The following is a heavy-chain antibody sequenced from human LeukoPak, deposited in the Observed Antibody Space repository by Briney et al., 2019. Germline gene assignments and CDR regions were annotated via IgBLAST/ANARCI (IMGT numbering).Heavy chain of an antibody. J-gene: IGHJ4*02. D-gene: IGHD6-6*01. CDR3: ARGKEYSSSCSDY. V-gene: IGHV3-21*01. CDR1: GFTFGSYS. CDR2: ISSSSSSI. Sequence: PGGSLRLSCAGSGFTFGSYSMNWVRQAPGKGREWVSSISSSSSSISFADSVKGRFTISRDNAKNSLYLQMNSLRAEDTAVYYCARGKEYSSSCSDYWGQGTLVTVSS.